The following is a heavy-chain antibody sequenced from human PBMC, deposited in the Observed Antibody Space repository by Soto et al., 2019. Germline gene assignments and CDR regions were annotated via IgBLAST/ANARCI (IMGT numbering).Heavy chain of an antibody. CDR1: GFTFSNYG. J-gene: IGHJ4*02. Sequence: QVQLVESGGGVVQPGRSLRLSCAASGFTFSNYGMHWVRQAPNKGLEWVAGIWHDGSNKYHATSVEGRFTISRANSNNTLYLQMNSLRVEDTAVYYCAREAGYQLLGQLLPDYWGQGTLVTVSS. CDR3: AREAGYQLLGQLLPDY. CDR2: IWHDGSNK. D-gene: IGHD2-2*01. V-gene: IGHV3-33*01.